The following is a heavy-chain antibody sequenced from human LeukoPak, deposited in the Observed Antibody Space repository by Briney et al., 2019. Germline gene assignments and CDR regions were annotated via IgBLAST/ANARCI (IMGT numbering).Heavy chain of an antibody. D-gene: IGHD6-13*01. V-gene: IGHV3-30*18. CDR2: ISYDGSNK. Sequence: GGSLRLSCAVSGFTFSSYGMHWVRQAPGKGLEWVAVISYDGSNKYYADSVKGRFTISRDNSKNTLYLQMNSLRAEDTAVYYCAKDRIAAAVNTFDYWGQGTLVTVSS. CDR1: GFTFSSYG. J-gene: IGHJ4*02. CDR3: AKDRIAAAVNTFDY.